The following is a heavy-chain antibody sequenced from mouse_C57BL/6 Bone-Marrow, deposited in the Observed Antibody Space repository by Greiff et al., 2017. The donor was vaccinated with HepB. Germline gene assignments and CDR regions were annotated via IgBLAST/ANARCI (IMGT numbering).Heavy chain of an antibody. CDR2: IDPENGDT. J-gene: IGHJ4*01. V-gene: IGHV14-4*01. CDR3: TRRTMDY. CDR1: GFNIKDDY. Sequence: VHVKQSGAELVRPGASVKLSCTASGFNIKDDYMHWVKQRPEQGLEWIGWIDPENGDTEYASKFQGKATITADTSSNTAYLQLSSLTSEDTAVYYCTRRTMDYWGQGTSVTVSS.